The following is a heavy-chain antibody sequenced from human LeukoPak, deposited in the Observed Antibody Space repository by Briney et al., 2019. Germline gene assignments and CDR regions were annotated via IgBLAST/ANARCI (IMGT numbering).Heavy chain of an antibody. J-gene: IGHJ3*02. Sequence: SETLSLTCTVSGYSISSIYYWGWIRQPPGQGLEWIGTIDHIGNTFYNPSLTSRVSISVDTPKNHFSLNLTSVTATDTALYYCARAFWRLGAHDAFDIWGQGTMVTVSS. CDR1: GYSISSIYY. D-gene: IGHD3-3*01. CDR2: IDHIGNT. CDR3: ARAFWRLGAHDAFDI. V-gene: IGHV4-38-2*02.